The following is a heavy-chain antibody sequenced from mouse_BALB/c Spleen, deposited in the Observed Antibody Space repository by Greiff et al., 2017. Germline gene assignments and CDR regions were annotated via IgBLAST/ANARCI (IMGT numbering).Heavy chain of an antibody. Sequence: VQLQQSGAELARPGASVKLSCKASGYTFTSYWMQWVKQRPGQGLEWIGAIYPGDGDTRYTQKFKGKATLTADKSSSTAYMQLSSLASEDSAVYYCASRYGNYAMDYWGQGTSVTVSS. V-gene: IGHV1-87*01. CDR1: GYTFTSYW. CDR3: ASRYGNYAMDY. D-gene: IGHD1-1*02. J-gene: IGHJ4*01. CDR2: IYPGDGDT.